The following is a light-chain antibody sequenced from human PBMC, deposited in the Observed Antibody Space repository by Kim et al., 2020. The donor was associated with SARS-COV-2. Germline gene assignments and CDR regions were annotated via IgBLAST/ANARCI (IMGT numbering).Light chain of an antibody. Sequence: QSALAQPASVSGSPGQSITISCTGTYGDIGVYNYVSWYRQYPGKAPQLILFDVSKRPSGISTRFSGSKSGSTASLTISGLRFEDGATYSCCSFATSKNYVFGTGTKVTVL. J-gene: IGLJ1*01. CDR3: CSFATSKNYV. V-gene: IGLV2-14*03. CDR1: YGDIGVYNY. CDR2: DVS.